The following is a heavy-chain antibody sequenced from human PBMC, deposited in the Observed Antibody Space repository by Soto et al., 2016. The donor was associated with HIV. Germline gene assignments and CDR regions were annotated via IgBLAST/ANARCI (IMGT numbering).Heavy chain of an antibody. Sequence: QVQLVQSGAEVKKPGASVKVSCRTSGYTFTDYSIHWVRQAPGHGLEWVGRVNPISGGTHYSQTFQGRVTTTRDTSISTVYMELSGLNSGDTALYFCAKNWQDYSSSRDAFDIWGQGTMVTVSS. D-gene: IGHD6-13*01. CDR2: VNPISGGT. V-gene: IGHV1-2*02. J-gene: IGHJ3*02. CDR1: GYTFTDYS. CDR3: AKNWQDYSSSRDAFDI.